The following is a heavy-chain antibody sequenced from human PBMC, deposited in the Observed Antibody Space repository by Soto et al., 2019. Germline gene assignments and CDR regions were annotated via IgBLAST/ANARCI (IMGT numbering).Heavy chain of an antibody. V-gene: IGHV4-34*01. CDR2: INHSGSN. CDR1: VGSFIVYY. CDR3: ARGQLAYRDGMEA. D-gene: IGHD3-3*02. J-gene: IGHJ6*04. Sequence: PAETXSLTCSFYVGSFIVYYWNWIRHPPGKGLEWIGEINHSGSNNYNPSLKSRITISVDTSKNQFYLNLRSVTAAETAVYYCARGQLAYRDGMEARGKGTKVKVS.